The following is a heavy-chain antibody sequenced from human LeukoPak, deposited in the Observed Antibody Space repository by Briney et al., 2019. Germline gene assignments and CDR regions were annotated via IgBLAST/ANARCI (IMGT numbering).Heavy chain of an antibody. D-gene: IGHD3-10*01. V-gene: IGHV1-8*01. CDR3: ARSQYYYGSGSYYRPPSY. CDR2: MNPNSGNT. Sequence: ASVKVSCKASGYTFTSYDINWVRQATGQGLEWMGWMNPNSGNTGYAQKFQGRVTMTMDPSISTACKELSSLRSEDTAVYYCARSQYYYGSGSYYRPPSYWGQGTLVTVSS. J-gene: IGHJ4*02. CDR1: GYTFTSYD.